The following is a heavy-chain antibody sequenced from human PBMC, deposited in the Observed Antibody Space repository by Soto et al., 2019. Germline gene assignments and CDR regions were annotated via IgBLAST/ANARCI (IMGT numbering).Heavy chain of an antibody. CDR3: VRMSVVGYFDD. Sequence: SETLSLACTVSGASITGSDWWSWVRQTPEKGLEWIGEIYHSGTTNYHPSLKSRVTISQDKSKNQFSLNLTSVTAADTAVYSCVRMSVVGYFDDWGRGSLVTVSS. J-gene: IGHJ4*02. V-gene: IGHV4-4*02. CDR1: GASITGSDW. CDR2: IYHSGTT. D-gene: IGHD3-22*01.